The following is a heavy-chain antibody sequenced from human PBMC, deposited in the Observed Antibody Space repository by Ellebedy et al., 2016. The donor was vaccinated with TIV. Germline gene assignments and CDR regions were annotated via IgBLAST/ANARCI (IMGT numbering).Heavy chain of an antibody. CDR2: ISWNSGSI. V-gene: IGHV3-9*01. J-gene: IGHJ4*02. D-gene: IGHD3-9*01. CDR3: AKEGFDILTGYVDY. CDR1: GFTFDDYA. Sequence: GGSLRLSXAASGFTFDDYAMHWVRQAPGKGLEWVSGISWNSGSIGYADSVKGRFTIPRDNAKNSLYLQMNSLRAEDTALYYCAKEGFDILTGYVDYWGQGTLVTVSS.